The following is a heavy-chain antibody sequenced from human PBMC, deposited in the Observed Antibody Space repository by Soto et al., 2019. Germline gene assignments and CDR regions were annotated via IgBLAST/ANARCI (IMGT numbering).Heavy chain of an antibody. Sequence: GGSLRLSCAASGFTFSDYYMSWIRQAPGKGLEWVSYISSSGSTIYYADSVKGRFTISRDNAKNSLYLQMNSLRAEDTAVYYCARDFTIFGVVITYGMDVWGQGTTVTVSS. D-gene: IGHD3-3*01. CDR2: ISSSGSTI. CDR3: ARDFTIFGVVITYGMDV. V-gene: IGHV3-11*01. J-gene: IGHJ6*02. CDR1: GFTFSDYY.